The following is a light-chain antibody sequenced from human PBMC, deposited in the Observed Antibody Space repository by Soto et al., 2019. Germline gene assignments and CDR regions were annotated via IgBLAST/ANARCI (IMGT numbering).Light chain of an antibody. CDR3: QQRSNWPL. V-gene: IGKV3-11*01. CDR2: DAS. Sequence: DIVLTQSPGTVSVSPGERASLSCRASQNVDTFLAWYQQKPGQAPRLLIYDASNRATGIPARFSGSGSGTDFTLTISSLEPEDFAVYYCQQRSNWPLFGPGTKVDIK. J-gene: IGKJ3*01. CDR1: QNVDTF.